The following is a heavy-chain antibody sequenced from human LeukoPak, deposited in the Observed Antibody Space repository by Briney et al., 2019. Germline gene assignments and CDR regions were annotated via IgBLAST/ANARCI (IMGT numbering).Heavy chain of an antibody. J-gene: IGHJ4*02. CDR1: DTSINTYY. D-gene: IGHD3-10*01. CDR3: AKVAKYYYGPETYFFFEN. V-gene: IGHV4-4*07. CDR2: MYATGTT. Sequence: SETLSLTCTVSDTSINTYYWSWIRQPAGKGLEWIGHMYATGTTNYNPSLKSRVSMSIDTSKNQISLNLRSVTAADTAVYYCAKVAKYYYGPETYFFFENWGQGTLVTVSS.